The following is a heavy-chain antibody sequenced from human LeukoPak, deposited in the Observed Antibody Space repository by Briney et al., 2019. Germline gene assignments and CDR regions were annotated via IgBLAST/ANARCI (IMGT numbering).Heavy chain of an antibody. CDR1: GASVSSSYYC. D-gene: IGHD3-10*01. CDR2: INHSGST. CDR3: ARGTGSDRYYYYYYGMDV. J-gene: IGHJ6*02. Sequence: SETLSLTCTISGASVSSSYYCWSWIRQPPGKGLEWIGEINHSGSTNYNPSLKSRVTISVDTSKNQFSLKLSSVTAADTAVYYCARGTGSDRYYYYYYGMDVWGQGTTVTVSS. V-gene: IGHV4-39*07.